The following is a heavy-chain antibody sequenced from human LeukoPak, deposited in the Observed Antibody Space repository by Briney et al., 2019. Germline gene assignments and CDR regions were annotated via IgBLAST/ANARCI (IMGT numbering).Heavy chain of an antibody. CDR3: ARDFLHCSSTSCYPPTNLDYYYGMDV. D-gene: IGHD2-2*01. V-gene: IGHV1-18*04. J-gene: IGHJ6*02. CDR2: ISAYNGNT. Sequence: ASVKVSCKASGYTFTGYYIHWVRQAPGQGLEWMGWISAYNGNTNYAQKLQGRVTMTTDTSTSTAYMELRSLRSDDTAVYYCARDFLHCSSTSCYPPTNLDYYYGMDVWGQGTTVTVSS. CDR1: GYTFTGYY.